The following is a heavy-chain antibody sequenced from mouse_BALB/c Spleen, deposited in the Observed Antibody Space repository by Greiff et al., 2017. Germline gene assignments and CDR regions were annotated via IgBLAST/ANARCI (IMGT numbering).Heavy chain of an antibody. V-gene: IGHV1-7*01. D-gene: IGHD1-1*01. CDR3: TDTVVRDAMDY. Sequence: QVQLQQSGAGLAKPGASVTMSCKASGYTFTSYWMHWVKQRPGQGLEWIGYINPSTGYTEYNQKFTDKATLTAYKTSNTAYMQLSSLTSEDSAVYYCTDTVVRDAMDYWGQGTSVTVSS. CDR2: INPSTGYT. CDR1: GYTFTSYW. J-gene: IGHJ4*01.